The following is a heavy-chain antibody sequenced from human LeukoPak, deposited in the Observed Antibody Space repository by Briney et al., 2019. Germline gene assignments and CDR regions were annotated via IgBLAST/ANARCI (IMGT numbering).Heavy chain of an antibody. D-gene: IGHD3-22*01. J-gene: IGHJ4*02. CDR2: IYSGGST. CDR3: AREGYYDSSGFDY. CDR1: GFTVSSNY. V-gene: IGHV3-66*02. Sequence: GGSLRLSCAASGFTVSSNYMSWVRQAPGKGLEWVSVIYSGGSTYYADSVKGRFTISRDNSKNTLYLQMNSLRAEDKAVYYCAREGYYDSSGFDYWGQGTLVTVSS.